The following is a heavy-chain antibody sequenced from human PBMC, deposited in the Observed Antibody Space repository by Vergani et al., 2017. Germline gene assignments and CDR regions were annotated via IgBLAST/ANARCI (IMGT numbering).Heavy chain of an antibody. CDR1: GASVNSYY. J-gene: IGHJ4*02. Sequence: QVKLQDSGPGLVKPSNTLSFTCTVSGASVNSYYWSWIRQPPGKLLEWMGYVSFRGDTLYDPSVKGRITISLKTSSNQFSHYVPSVTAADTAVYYCARSRIYYGAGSPAYWGEGTLVTVSS. V-gene: IGHV4-59*02. CDR2: VSFRGDT. D-gene: IGHD3-10*01. CDR3: ARSRIYYGAGSPAY.